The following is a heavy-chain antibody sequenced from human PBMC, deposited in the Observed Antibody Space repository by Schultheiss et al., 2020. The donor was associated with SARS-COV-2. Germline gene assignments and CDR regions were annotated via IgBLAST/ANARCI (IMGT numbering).Heavy chain of an antibody. Sequence: GGSLRLSCSASGFTFSAYNMYWVRQAPGKGLEYVSGITYNGGNTYYADSVKGRFTISRDNSSNTLYLQMSSLRPEDAAVYFCLRDTYYYGTDFDFWGQGTLVTVSS. V-gene: IGHV3-64D*06. CDR2: ITYNGGNT. D-gene: IGHD3-10*01. CDR1: GFTFSAYN. J-gene: IGHJ4*02. CDR3: LRDTYYYGTDFDF.